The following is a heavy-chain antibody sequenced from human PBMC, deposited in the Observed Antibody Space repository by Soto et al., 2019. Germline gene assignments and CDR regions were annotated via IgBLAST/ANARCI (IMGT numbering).Heavy chain of an antibody. J-gene: IGHJ4*02. V-gene: IGHV4-59*01. CDR3: ARVGGWPPGYFDY. CDR2: IYYSGST. Sequence: SETLSLTCTVPGGSISSYYWSWIRQPPGKGLEWIGYIYYSGSTNYNPSLKSRVTISVDTSKNQFSLKLSSVTAADTAVYYCARVGGWPPGYFDYWGQGTLVTVSS. D-gene: IGHD1-26*01. CDR1: GGSISSYY.